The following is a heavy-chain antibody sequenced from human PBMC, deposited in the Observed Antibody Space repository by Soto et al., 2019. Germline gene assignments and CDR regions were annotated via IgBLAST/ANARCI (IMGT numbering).Heavy chain of an antibody. J-gene: IGHJ3*02. CDR1: GFTFDDYA. CDR2: ISWNSGSI. CDR3: AKDLPDDYGDYAGLGGAFDI. D-gene: IGHD4-17*01. V-gene: IGHV3-9*01. Sequence: EVQLVESGGGLVQPGGSLRLSCAASGFTFDDYAMHWVRQAPGKGLEWVSGISWNSGSIGYADSVKGRFTISRDNAKNSLYLQMNSLRAEDTALYYCAKDLPDDYGDYAGLGGAFDIWGQGTMVTVSS.